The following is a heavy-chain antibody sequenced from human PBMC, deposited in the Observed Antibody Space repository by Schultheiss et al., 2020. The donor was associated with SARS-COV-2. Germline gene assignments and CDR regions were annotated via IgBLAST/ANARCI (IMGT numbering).Heavy chain of an antibody. CDR2: ISIYRSNT. CDR1: GYDFNNYG. D-gene: IGHD2-15*01. CDR3: AKDWVVVAATGDY. V-gene: IGHV1-18*01. Sequence: ASVKVSCKASGYDFNNYGISWVRQAPGQGLEWLGWISIYRSNTNPAQKFRGRVTLTTDTTTTTAYMELRSLTSDDTAVYYCAKDWVVVAATGDYWGQGTLVTVSS. J-gene: IGHJ4*02.